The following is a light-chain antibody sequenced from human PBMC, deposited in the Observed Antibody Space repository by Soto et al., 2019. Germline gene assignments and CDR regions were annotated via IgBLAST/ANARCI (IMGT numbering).Light chain of an antibody. V-gene: IGKV3D-15*01. CDR2: DAS. J-gene: IGKJ1*01. CDR3: QHYDSLRWT. CDR1: QSVSSN. Sequence: EIVMTQSPATLSVSPGERATLSCRASQSVSSNLAWYQQKPGQAPRLLIYDASNRATGIPARFSGSGSGTDFTLTISSLEPEDFAVYYCQHYDSLRWTFGLGTKVE.